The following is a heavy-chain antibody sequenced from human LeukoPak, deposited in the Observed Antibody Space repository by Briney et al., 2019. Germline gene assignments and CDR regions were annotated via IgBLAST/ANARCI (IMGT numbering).Heavy chain of an antibody. J-gene: IGHJ6*02. V-gene: IGHV3-23*01. Sequence: GGSLRLSCAASGFTFRNYAMTWVRQAPGKGLDWVALIGARDGRTYYADPVKGRFTISRDNFKNTLYLQMNSLRAEDTAIYYCAKGLYDYALDVWGQGTAVTVSS. CDR2: IGARDGRT. CDR1: GFTFRNYA. CDR3: AKGLYDYALDV.